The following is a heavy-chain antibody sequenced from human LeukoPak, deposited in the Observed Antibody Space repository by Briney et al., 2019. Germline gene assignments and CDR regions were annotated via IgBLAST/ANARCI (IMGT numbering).Heavy chain of an antibody. J-gene: IGHJ1*01. V-gene: IGHV3-23*01. D-gene: IGHD3-3*01. Sequence: GGSLRLSCAASGFIFSSYAMSWVRQAPGKGLEWVSAISGSGGSTYYADSVKGRFTISRDNSKNALYLQMNSLRAEDTAVYYCARPQTAKYYDFWSGYFQHWGQGTLVTVSS. CDR3: ARPQTAKYYDFWSGYFQH. CDR1: GFIFSSYA. CDR2: ISGSGGST.